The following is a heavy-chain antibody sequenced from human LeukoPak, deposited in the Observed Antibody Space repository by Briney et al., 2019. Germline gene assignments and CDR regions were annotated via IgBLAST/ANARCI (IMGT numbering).Heavy chain of an antibody. J-gene: IGHJ5*02. CDR3: ARDPALGYTSGWYNWFDP. D-gene: IGHD6-19*01. CDR2: ISANNGNT. Sequence: ASVKVSCKASGYTFTTFGISWVRQAPGQGLEWMGWISANNGNTNYAQKFQGRVTMTTDTSTSTAYMELRSLRSDDTAVYYCARDPALGYTSGWYNWFDPWGQGTLVTVSS. CDR1: GYTFTTFG. V-gene: IGHV1-18*01.